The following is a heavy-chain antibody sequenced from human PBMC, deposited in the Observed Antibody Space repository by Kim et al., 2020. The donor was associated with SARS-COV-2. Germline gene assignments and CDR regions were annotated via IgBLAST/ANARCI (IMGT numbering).Heavy chain of an antibody. V-gene: IGHV1-18*01. CDR1: GYTFTSYG. CDR3: ARGEGPLLLLYYFDY. Sequence: ASVKVSCKASGYTFTSYGISWVRQAPGQGLEWMGWISAYNGKTNSAQKLQGRVTMTTDTSTSTAYMELRSLRTDDTAVYFCARGEGPLLLLYYFDYWGQGTLVTVSS. CDR2: ISAYNGKT. J-gene: IGHJ4*01. D-gene: IGHD2-15*01.